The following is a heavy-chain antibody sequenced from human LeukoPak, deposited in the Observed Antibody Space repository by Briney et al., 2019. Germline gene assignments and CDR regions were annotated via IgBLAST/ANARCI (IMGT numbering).Heavy chain of an antibody. CDR3: ARVRYSSSWLDY. V-gene: IGHV3-53*01. CDR2: IYSGGST. Sequence: GGSLRLSCAASGFTVSSNYMSWVHQAPGKGLEWVSVIYSGGSTCYADSVKGRFTISRDNSKNTLYLQMNSLRAEDTAVYYCARVRYSSSWLDYWGQGTLVTVSS. D-gene: IGHD6-13*01. J-gene: IGHJ4*02. CDR1: GFTVSSNY.